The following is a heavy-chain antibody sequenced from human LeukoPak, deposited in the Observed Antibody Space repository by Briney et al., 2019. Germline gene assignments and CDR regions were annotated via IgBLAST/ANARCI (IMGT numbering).Heavy chain of an antibody. J-gene: IGHJ3*02. D-gene: IGHD4-23*01. CDR3: ARATWFGGNPSGAFDI. V-gene: IGHV1-46*01. CDR1: GYTFTNYY. CDR2: INPSGGST. Sequence: ASVKVSCKASGYTFTNYYIHWVRQAPGQGLEWMGIINPSGGSTNYAQKFQGRVAMTRDTSTNSVYMELSSLRSEDTAVYYCARATWFGGNPSGAFDIWGQGTMDTVSS.